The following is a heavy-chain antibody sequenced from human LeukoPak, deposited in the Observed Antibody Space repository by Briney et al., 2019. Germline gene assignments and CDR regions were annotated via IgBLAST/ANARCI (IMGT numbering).Heavy chain of an antibody. V-gene: IGHV3-48*03. J-gene: IGHJ4*02. CDR1: GFTFSSYE. Sequence: GGSLILSCAASGFTFSSYEMSWVRQAPGKGLEWVSYISSSGTTIYYADSVRGRFTISRDNAKNSLYLQMNSLRADDTAVYYCATGSYGDYFFDFWGQGTLVTVSS. CDR3: ATGSYGDYFFDF. CDR2: ISSSGTTI. D-gene: IGHD4-17*01.